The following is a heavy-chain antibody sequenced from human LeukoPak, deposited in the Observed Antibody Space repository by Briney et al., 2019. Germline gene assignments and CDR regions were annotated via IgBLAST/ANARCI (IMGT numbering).Heavy chain of an antibody. CDR2: IYHRGST. D-gene: IGHD3-10*01. V-gene: IGHV4-61*05. CDR3: VRHCYASGSDPLCYFDY. J-gene: IGHJ4*02. Sequence: PSETLSLTCTVSGGSISSSSYYWSWIRQPPGKGLEWIGYIYHRGSTNYNPSLKSRVTISIDTSKNQFSLKVSSVTAADTAVYYCVRHCYASGSDPLCYFDYWGQGTLVTVSS. CDR1: GGSISSSSYY.